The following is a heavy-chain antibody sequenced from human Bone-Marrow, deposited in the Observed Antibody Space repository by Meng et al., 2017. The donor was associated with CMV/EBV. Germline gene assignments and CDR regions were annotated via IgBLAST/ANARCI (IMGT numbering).Heavy chain of an antibody. D-gene: IGHD6-13*01. J-gene: IGHJ4*02. Sequence: SGPTLVKPTQTLTLTCSFSGFSLNTSGVSVLWFRQPPGKALEWLALTFWNDDKRYSPSLESRLTITKDTSKNQVVLTMTNMDPVDTATYYCAHSWAAGLHYWGQGTLVTVSS. V-gene: IGHV2-5*01. CDR3: AHSWAAGLHY. CDR1: GFSLNTSGVS. CDR2: TFWNDDK.